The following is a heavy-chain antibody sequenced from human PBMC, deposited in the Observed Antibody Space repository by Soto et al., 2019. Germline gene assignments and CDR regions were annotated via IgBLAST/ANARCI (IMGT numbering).Heavy chain of an antibody. CDR2: IKNDGSDK. J-gene: IGHJ1*01. D-gene: IGHD2-21*02. V-gene: IGHV3-7*01. Sequence: GGSLRLSCAASGFSFSNYWMTWVRQAPGKGLEWVANIKNDGSDKYYGASVKGRFTISRDNAKNSLYLQMDSLRAEDTAVYYCSRRELVSCGGDCYSKYFQYWGQGTLVTVSS. CDR1: GFSFSNYW. CDR3: SRRELVSCGGDCYSKYFQY.